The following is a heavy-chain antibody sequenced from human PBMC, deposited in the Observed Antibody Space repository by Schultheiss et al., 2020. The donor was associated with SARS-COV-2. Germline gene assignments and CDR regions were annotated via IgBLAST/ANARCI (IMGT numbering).Heavy chain of an antibody. V-gene: IGHV3-21*01. CDR1: GFTVSSNY. CDR3: APLNGGYYIY. J-gene: IGHJ4*02. Sequence: GGSLRLSCAASGFTVSSNYMSWVRQAPGKGLEWVSSISSSSSYIYYADSVKGRFTISRDNAKNSLYLQMNSLRAEDTAVYYCAPLNGGYYIYWGQGTLVTVSS. D-gene: IGHD3-22*01. CDR2: ISSSSSYI.